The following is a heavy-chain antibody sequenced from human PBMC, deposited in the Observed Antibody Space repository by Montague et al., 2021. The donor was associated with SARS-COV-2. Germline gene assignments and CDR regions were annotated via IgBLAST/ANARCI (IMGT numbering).Heavy chain of an antibody. CDR3: ARGQVTAFATLIVFPAAGALDS. Sequence: SETLSLTCAVYGGSFNDYYWTWVRQPPGKGLEWIGEINHSGNTNYNPSLQNRVTMSVDRSKNQFSLKLNSATAADTATYYCARGQVTAFATLIVFPAAGALDSWGRGTTVTVSS. D-gene: IGHD2-21*01. CDR2: INHSGNT. V-gene: IGHV4-34*01. CDR1: GGSFNDYY. J-gene: IGHJ6*02.